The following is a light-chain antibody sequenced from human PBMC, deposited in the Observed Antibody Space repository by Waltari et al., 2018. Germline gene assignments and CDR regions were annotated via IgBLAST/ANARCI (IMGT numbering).Light chain of an antibody. CDR2: GGS. CDR1: RGVSTN. CDR3: QQYNKWPQT. J-gene: IGKJ1*01. V-gene: IGKV3-15*01. Sequence: EIVMTQSTATLSVSPGERATLSCRASRGVSTNLGWYQQSPGQPPRLVIYGGSARATGVPTRFSGGGSGTEFSLTISSLLSEDFAVYYCQQYNKWPQTFGQGPRVGIK.